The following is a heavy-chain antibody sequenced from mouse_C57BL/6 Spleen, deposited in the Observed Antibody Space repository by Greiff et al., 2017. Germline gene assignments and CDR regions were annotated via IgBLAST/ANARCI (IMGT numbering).Heavy chain of an antibody. CDR1: GYTFTSYC. CDR2: IDPSDSYT. D-gene: IGHD2-2*01. Sequence: VQLQQSGAELVMPGASVKLSCKASGYTFTSYCMHWVKQRPGQGLEWIGEIDPSDSYTNYNQKFKGKSTVTVDKSSSTAYMQRSSLTSEDSAVCDCARDGYASWFAYWGQGTLVTVSA. J-gene: IGHJ3*01. CDR3: ARDGYASWFAY. V-gene: IGHV1-69*01.